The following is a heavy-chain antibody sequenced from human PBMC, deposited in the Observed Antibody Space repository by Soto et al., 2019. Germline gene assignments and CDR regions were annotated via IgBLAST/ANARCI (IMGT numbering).Heavy chain of an antibody. D-gene: IGHD1-26*01. J-gene: IGHJ4*02. CDR1: GYTFTGYY. Sequence: SVKVSCKASGYTFTGYYMHWVRQAPGQGLEWMGWINPNSGGTNYAQKFQGRVTMTRDTSISTAYMELSRLRSDDTAVYYCARTFGELLRQYYFDYWGQGTLVTVSS. V-gene: IGHV1-2*02. CDR3: ARTFGELLRQYYFDY. CDR2: INPNSGGT.